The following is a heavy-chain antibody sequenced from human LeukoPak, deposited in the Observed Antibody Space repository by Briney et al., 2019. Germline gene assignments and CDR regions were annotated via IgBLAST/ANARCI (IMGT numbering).Heavy chain of an antibody. V-gene: IGHV4-59*01. CDR2: IYYSGST. J-gene: IGHJ6*03. D-gene: IGHD1-26*01. CDR1: GGSISSYY. CDR3: ARAPSGSYYDDYYYMDV. Sequence: SETLSLTYTVSGGSISSYYWSWIRQPPGKGLEWIGYIYYSGSTNYNPSLKSRVTISVDTSKNQFSLKLSSVTAADTAVYYCARAPSGSYYDDYYYMDVWGKGTTVTVSS.